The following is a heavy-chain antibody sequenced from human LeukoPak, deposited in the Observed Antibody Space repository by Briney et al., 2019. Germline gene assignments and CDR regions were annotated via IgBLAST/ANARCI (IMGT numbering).Heavy chain of an antibody. J-gene: IGHJ4*02. CDR3: ARGRGGFAVDY. D-gene: IGHD3-10*01. Sequence: GGSLRLSCAASGFTFSNYYMNWVRQAPGKGLEWVSSISSGSSYIYYADSVKGRFTISRDNAKNSLYLQMNSLRAEDTAVYYCARGRGGFAVDYWGQGTLVTVSS. V-gene: IGHV3-21*01. CDR1: GFTFSNYY. CDR2: ISSGSSYI.